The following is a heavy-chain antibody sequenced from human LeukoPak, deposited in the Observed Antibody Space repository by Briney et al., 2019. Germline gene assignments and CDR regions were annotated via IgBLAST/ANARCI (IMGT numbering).Heavy chain of an antibody. CDR2: MNPNSGNT. Sequence: GASVKLSCKASGYTFTSYDINWMRQATGQGLEWMGWMNPNSGNTGYAQKFQGRVTMTRNTSISTAYMELSSLRSEDTAVYYCAIATVTTRSIDLLQHWGQGTLVTVSS. CDR3: AIATVTTRSIDLLQH. J-gene: IGHJ1*01. D-gene: IGHD4-17*01. V-gene: IGHV1-8*01. CDR1: GYTFTSYD.